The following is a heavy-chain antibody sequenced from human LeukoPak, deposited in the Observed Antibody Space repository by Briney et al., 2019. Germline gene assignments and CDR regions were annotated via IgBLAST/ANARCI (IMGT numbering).Heavy chain of an antibody. CDR2: IYYSGSS. Sequence: SETLSLTCTVSGGSISSYYWSWIRQPPGKGLEWIGYIYYSGSSNYNPSLKSRVTISVDTSKNQFSLKLSSVTAADTAVYYCARAKTPHYGGNSHFDYWGQGTLVTVSS. CDR1: GGSISSYY. J-gene: IGHJ4*02. V-gene: IGHV4-59*01. CDR3: ARAKTPHYGGNSHFDY. D-gene: IGHD4-23*01.